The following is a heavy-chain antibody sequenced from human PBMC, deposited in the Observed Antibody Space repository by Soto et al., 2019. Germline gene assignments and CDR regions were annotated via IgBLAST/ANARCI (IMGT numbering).Heavy chain of an antibody. D-gene: IGHD2-15*01. V-gene: IGHV3-23*01. Sequence: EVQLLESGGGLVQPGGSLRLSCAASRLTFSSYAMSWVRQAPGKGLEWVSAISSSGGSTYYADSVKGRFTISRDNSKNTLYLQMNSLRAEDTAVYYCAKDPRDIVVVVAATPLIAFDIWGQGTMVTVSS. CDR2: ISSSGGST. J-gene: IGHJ3*02. CDR1: RLTFSSYA. CDR3: AKDPRDIVVVVAATPLIAFDI.